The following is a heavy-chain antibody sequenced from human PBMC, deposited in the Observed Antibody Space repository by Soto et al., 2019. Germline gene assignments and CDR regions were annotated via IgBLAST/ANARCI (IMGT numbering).Heavy chain of an antibody. CDR3: AKARDQQWVRRPFDY. J-gene: IGHJ4*02. D-gene: IGHD6-19*01. CDR1: GFFFSSYT. V-gene: IGHV3-23*01. CDR2: FSATSENT. Sequence: EVQLLESGGGLVQPGGSLRLSCVGSGFFFSSYTMTWVHQAPGKGLEWVSSFSATSENTYYADSVRGRFTISRDNSKNTLFRKMNSLTAEDTAMYYCAKARDQQWVRRPFDYWGQGILVIVSS.